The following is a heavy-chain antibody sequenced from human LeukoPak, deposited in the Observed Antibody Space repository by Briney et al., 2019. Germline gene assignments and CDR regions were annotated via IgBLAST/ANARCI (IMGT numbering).Heavy chain of an antibody. CDR1: GDSVSSNTAV. Sequence: SGPTLVKPSQTLSLTCAISGDSVSSNTAVWNWIRQSPSRGLEWQGRIYYRSKWYNDYAVSVKSRITINPDTSKNQFSLQLNSVTPEDTAVYFCARGSTGNSYFDLWGRGTLVTVSS. CDR3: ARGSTGNSYFDL. J-gene: IGHJ2*01. V-gene: IGHV6-1*01. D-gene: IGHD3-9*01. CDR2: IYYRSKWYN.